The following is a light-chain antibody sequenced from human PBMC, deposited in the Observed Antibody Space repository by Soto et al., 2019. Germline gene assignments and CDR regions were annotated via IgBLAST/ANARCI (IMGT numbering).Light chain of an antibody. CDR3: QSYDSSLSGSV. V-gene: IGLV1-51*01. Sequence: QSVLTQPPSVSAAPGQNVTISCSGTSSNIGNNYVSWYQHLPGTAPRILIYDNYKRPSGIPDRFSGFKSGTSATLGITGLQTGDEADYYCQSYDSSLSGSVFGTGTKVTVL. CDR2: DNY. CDR1: SSNIGNNY. J-gene: IGLJ1*01.